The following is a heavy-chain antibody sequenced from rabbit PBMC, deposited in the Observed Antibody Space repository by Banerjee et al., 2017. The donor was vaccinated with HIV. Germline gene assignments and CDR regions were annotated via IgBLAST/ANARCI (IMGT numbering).Heavy chain of an antibody. V-gene: IGHV1S40*01. CDR2: IYAGSSGST. J-gene: IGHJ4*01. CDR3: ARDTYDDYGNWGL. D-gene: IGHD2-1*01. Sequence: IACIYAGSSGSTWYASWAKGRFTISKTSSTTVTLQMTSLTVADTATYFCARDTYDDYGNWGLWGQGTLVTVS.